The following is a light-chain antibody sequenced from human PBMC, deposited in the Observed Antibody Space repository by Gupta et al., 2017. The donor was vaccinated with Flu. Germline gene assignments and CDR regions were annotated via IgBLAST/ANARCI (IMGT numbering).Light chain of an antibody. CDR3: GSYTSSSTWV. CDR1: SSDVGGYNY. Sequence: QSALTQPASVSGSPGQSTPISCTGTSSDVGGYNYVSWYQQHPGKAPKLMIYEFSKRPSGVSNRFSGSKSGNTASLTISGLQAEDEADYYCGSYTSSSTWVFGGGTKLTVL. J-gene: IGLJ3*02. CDR2: EFS. V-gene: IGLV2-14*01.